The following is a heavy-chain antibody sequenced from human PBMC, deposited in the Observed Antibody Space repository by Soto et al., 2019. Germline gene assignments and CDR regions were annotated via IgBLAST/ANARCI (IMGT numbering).Heavy chain of an antibody. CDR2: IYSAGNT. D-gene: IGHD2-15*01. J-gene: IGHJ6*02. V-gene: IGHV4-59*02. CDR3: ARHEAIPKLQNGMAV. CDR1: GGSVTGYC. Sequence: AEALSLSCTVSGGSVTGYCSSWMRQPPGGGVEWVGYIYSAGNTLYTPSLKSRVTISIDTSKKHFSLNLRYVTAADTAVYYCARHEAIPKLQNGMAVWGHGTTVTVSS.